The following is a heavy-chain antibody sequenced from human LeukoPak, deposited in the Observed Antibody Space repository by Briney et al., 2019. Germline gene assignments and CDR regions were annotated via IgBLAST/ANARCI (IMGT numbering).Heavy chain of an antibody. V-gene: IGHV1-2*02. CDR2: INSNSGVP. CDR1: GYTFIAFY. CDR3: ARDPLYSSGPISHDF. J-gene: IGHJ4*02. D-gene: IGHD3-22*01. Sequence: ASLKVSCKAAGYTFIAFYIHWVRHAPGQGLEWMGWINSNSGVPNYAQKFQGRVTMTRDTSISTAYIQLSSLRSDDTAVYYCARDPLYSSGPISHDFWGQGTLVTVSS.